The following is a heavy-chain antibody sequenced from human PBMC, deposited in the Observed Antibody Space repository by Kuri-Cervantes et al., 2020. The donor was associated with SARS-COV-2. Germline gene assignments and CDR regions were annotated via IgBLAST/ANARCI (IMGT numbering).Heavy chain of an antibody. CDR3: ARDGGGQWLSPRYYFDY. D-gene: IGHD6-19*01. J-gene: IGHJ4*02. Sequence: GGSLRLSCAASGFTFGSYAMHWVRQAPGKGLEWVALISYDGSNKYYADSVKGRFTISRDNSMNTLYLQMNSLRAEDTAVYYCARDGGGQWLSPRYYFDYWGQGTLVTVSS. V-gene: IGHV3-30-3*01. CDR2: ISYDGSNK. CDR1: GFTFGSYA.